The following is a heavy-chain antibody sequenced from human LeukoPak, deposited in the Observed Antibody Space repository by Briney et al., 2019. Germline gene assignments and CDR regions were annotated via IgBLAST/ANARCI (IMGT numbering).Heavy chain of an antibody. J-gene: IGHJ4*02. CDR3: ARDLLSWGHDSSGYYDY. CDR1: GGSISSSSYY. Sequence: SETLSLTCTVSGGSISSSSYYWGWIRQPPGKGLEWIGSIYYSGSTYYNPSLKSRVTISVDTSKNQFSLKLSSVTAADTAVYYCARDLLSWGHDSSGYYDYWGQGTLVTVSS. V-gene: IGHV4-39*07. CDR2: IYYSGST. D-gene: IGHD3-22*01.